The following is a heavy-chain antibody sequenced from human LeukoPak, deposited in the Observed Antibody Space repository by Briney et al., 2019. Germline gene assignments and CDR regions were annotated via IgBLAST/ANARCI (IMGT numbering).Heavy chain of an antibody. V-gene: IGHV3-23*01. D-gene: IGHD2-15*01. CDR2: ISGSGAGT. J-gene: IGHJ4*02. CDR3: ARDDCSGGSCPPFDY. Sequence: GGSLRLSCSASGFTFSSDAMSWVRQAPGKGLEWVSAISGSGAGTHYADSVKGRFTISRDTSKNTLYLQMNSLRAEDTAVYYCARDDCSGGSCPPFDYWGQGTLVTVSS. CDR1: GFTFSSDA.